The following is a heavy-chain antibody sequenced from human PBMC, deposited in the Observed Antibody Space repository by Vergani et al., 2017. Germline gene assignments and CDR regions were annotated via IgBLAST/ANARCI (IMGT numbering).Heavy chain of an antibody. V-gene: IGHV3-30*02. CDR3: AKHFRGWGIDY. J-gene: IGHJ4*02. D-gene: IGHD3-16*01. CDR1: GFTLSNYD. Sequence: QVQLVESGGGVVQRGGSLRLSCATSGFTLSNYDMQWIRQGPGKGLEFVAFIQFDGSTQYYADSVKGRFTLSRDFSNNTLYLQMNSLRTDDTATYYCAKHFRGWGIDYWGQGTQVIVSS. CDR2: IQFDGSTQ.